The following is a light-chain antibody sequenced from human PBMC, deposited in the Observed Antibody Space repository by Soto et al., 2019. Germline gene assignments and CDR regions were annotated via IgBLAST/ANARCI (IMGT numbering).Light chain of an antibody. CDR3: SSYSASNNFYFV. J-gene: IGLJ3*02. CDR2: EVT. V-gene: IGLV2-8*01. CDR1: SSDVGRYNY. Sequence: QSALTQPPSASGSPGQSVTISCTGTSSDVGRYNYVSWYQQYPGRAPKLMIYEVTKRPAGVPDRFSGSESGNTASLSVSGLQAEDEDDSYCSSYSASNNFYFVFGGGTKLTVL.